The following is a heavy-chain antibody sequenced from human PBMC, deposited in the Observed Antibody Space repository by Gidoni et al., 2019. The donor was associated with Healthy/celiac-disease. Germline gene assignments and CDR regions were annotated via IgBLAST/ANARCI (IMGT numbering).Heavy chain of an antibody. Sequence: QLQLQESGPGLVKPSETLSLTCTVSGGSISSSRCYWGWIRHPPGKGLEWIGGIYYSGSTYYNPSLTSRVTISVDTSKNQFSLKLSSVTAADTAVYYCARTGGVAAAGTSYWGQGTLVTVSS. CDR3: ARTGGVAAAGTSY. V-gene: IGHV4-39*01. D-gene: IGHD6-13*01. CDR2: IYYSGST. J-gene: IGHJ4*02. CDR1: GGSISSSRCY.